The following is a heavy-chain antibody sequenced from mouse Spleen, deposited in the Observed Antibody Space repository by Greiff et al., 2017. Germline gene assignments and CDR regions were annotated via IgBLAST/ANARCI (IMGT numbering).Heavy chain of an antibody. CDR3: ARLLGAAYYSNYFDY. D-gene: IGHD2-5*01. V-gene: IGHV5-9*04. CDR2: ISSGGGNT. J-gene: IGHJ2*01. Sequence: EVKLVESGGGLVKPGGSLKLSCAASGFTFSSYTMSWVRQTPAKRLEWVATISSGGGNTYYPDSVKGRFTISRDNARNTLYLQMSSLRSEDTAMYYCARLLGAAYYSNYFDYWGQGTTLTVSS. CDR1: GFTFSSYT.